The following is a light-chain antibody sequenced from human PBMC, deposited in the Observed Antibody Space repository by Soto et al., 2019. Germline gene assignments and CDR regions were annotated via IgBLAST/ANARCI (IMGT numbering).Light chain of an antibody. CDR2: DAS. Sequence: EIVLTQSPATLSLSPGERATLSCRASQSVSSYLAWYQQKPGQAPRLLIYDASNRATGIPARFSGSGSGPDFTLTISSLEPEDFGVYYCQQRSNWPRLYTFGQGTKLEIK. CDR1: QSVSSY. J-gene: IGKJ2*01. V-gene: IGKV3-11*01. CDR3: QQRSNWPRLYT.